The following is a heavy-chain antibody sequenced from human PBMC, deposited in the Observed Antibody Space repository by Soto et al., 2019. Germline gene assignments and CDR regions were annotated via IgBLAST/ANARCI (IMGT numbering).Heavy chain of an antibody. CDR2: IYSGGTI. CDR3: PGYGY. D-gene: IGHD5-12*01. CDR1: GFTVTINY. V-gene: IGHV3-53*01. J-gene: IGHJ4*02. Sequence: EVQVVESGGGLVQPGGSLRLSCAVSGFTVTINYMSWVRQAPGKGLEWVSVIYSGGTIYYADSVKGRFTISRDTSKNTLSLHMNSLSGDATAVYYCPGYGYWGQGTLVTVSS.